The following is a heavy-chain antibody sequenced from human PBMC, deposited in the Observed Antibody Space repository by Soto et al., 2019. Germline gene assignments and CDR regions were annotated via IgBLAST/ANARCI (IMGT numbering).Heavy chain of an antibody. D-gene: IGHD2-2*01. CDR1: GGTFSSYA. Sequence: QVQLVQSGAEVKKPGSSVKVSCKASGGTFSSYAISWVRQAPGQGLEWMGGIIPISDTTNYAQKLQGRVTITADESTSTAYMELSSLRSEETAVYYCARSQGSSTSLEIYYYYYYGMDVWCQGTTVTVSS. J-gene: IGHJ6*02. CDR2: IIPISDTT. V-gene: IGHV1-69*01. CDR3: ARSQGSSTSLEIYYYYYYGMDV.